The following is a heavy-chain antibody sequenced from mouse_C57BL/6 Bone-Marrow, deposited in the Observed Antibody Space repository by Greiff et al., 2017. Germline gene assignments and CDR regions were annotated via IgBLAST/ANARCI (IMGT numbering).Heavy chain of an antibody. V-gene: IGHV1-39*01. CDR3: ARGGAY. J-gene: IGHJ3*01. CDR1: GYSFTDYN. Sequence: EVQLQQSGPVLVQPGASVNISCTASGYSFTDYNMNWVKQSNGKSLEWIGVINPNFGTTSYNQKFKCKDTLTVDQSSSTSYMQLNSLTSGDSAVYYCARGGAYWGQGTLVTVSA. CDR2: INPNFGTT.